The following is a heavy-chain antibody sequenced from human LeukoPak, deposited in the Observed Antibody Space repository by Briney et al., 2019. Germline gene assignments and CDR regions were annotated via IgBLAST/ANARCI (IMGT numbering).Heavy chain of an antibody. CDR1: GFTFDDYA. Sequence: GGSLRLSCAASGFTFDDYAMHWVRQAPGKGLEWVSGISWNSGSIGYADSVKGRFTISRDNAKNSLYLQMNSLRAEDTALYYCAKECSGGSCLDYWGQGTLVTVSS. V-gene: IGHV3-9*01. J-gene: IGHJ4*02. D-gene: IGHD2-15*01. CDR3: AKECSGGSCLDY. CDR2: ISWNSGSI.